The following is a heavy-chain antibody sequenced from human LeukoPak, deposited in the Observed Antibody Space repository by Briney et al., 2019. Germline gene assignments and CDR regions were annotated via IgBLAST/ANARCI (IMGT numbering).Heavy chain of an antibody. J-gene: IGHJ4*02. CDR3: ARSTAAFDY. CDR2: ISHSGST. V-gene: IGHV4-30-2*01. Sequence: PSQTLSLTCAVSGGSISSGGYSWSWIRQPPGKGLEWMGYISHSGSTYYNPSLTSRVTISADRSKNQLSLNLTSVTAADTAVYYCARSTAAFDYWGQGTLVTVSS. CDR1: GGSISSGGYS. D-gene: IGHD6-13*01.